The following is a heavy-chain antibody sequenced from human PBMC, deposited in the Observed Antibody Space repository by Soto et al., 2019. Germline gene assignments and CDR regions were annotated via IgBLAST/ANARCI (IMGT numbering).Heavy chain of an antibody. Sequence: QVQLQESGPGLVKPSETLSLTCTVTGGSISTYYWSWIRQPPGKGLEWIGHIYYTGNTNYNPSLKSRVTISVDTSTNRFSLRLTSVSAADTAVYYCARAQSFDFHNWFDPWGQGTLVTVSS. J-gene: IGHJ5*02. CDR2: IYYTGNT. CDR1: GGSISTYY. V-gene: IGHV4-59*13. CDR3: ARAQSFDFHNWFDP.